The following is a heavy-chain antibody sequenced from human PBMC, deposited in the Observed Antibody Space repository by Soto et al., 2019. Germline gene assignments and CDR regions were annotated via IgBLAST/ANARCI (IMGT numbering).Heavy chain of an antibody. CDR3: AKTITPLGTRSSGPIYYFDY. CDR1: GFTFSSYA. D-gene: IGHD6-19*01. V-gene: IGHV3-23*01. Sequence: GGSLRLSCAASGFTFSSYAMSWVRQAPGKGLEWVSAISGSGGSTYYADSVKGRFTISRDNSKNTLYLQMNSLRAEDTAVYYCAKTITPLGTRSSGPIYYFDYWGQGTLVTVSS. CDR2: ISGSGGST. J-gene: IGHJ4*02.